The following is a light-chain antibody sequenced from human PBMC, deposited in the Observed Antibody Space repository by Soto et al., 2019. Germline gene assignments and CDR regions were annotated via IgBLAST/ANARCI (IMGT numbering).Light chain of an antibody. CDR3: QQRSNWPRLT. CDR2: DAS. Sequence: EIVLTQSPATLSLSPGERATLSCRASQSVSSYLAWYQQKPGQAPRLLIYDASNRATGITARFSGSGSGTDFTLTISNLEPEDFAVYYCQQRSNWPRLTFGGGTKVEIK. V-gene: IGKV3-11*01. J-gene: IGKJ4*01. CDR1: QSVSSY.